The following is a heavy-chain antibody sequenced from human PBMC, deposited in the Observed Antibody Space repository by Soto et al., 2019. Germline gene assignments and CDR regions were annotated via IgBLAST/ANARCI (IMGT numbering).Heavy chain of an antibody. D-gene: IGHD6-19*01. CDR1: GFTFSNYA. CDR3: ARRSRGWYFDY. J-gene: IGHJ4*02. CDR2: ISGSGGST. V-gene: IGHV3-23*01. Sequence: EVQLLESGGGLVQPGGSLRLSCAAPGFTFSNYAMNWVRQAPGKGLEWVSVISGSGGSTYYADSVKGRFTISRDNSKNTLYLQMNSRRGEDTTVYYWARRSRGWYFDYWGQGTLGTVSA.